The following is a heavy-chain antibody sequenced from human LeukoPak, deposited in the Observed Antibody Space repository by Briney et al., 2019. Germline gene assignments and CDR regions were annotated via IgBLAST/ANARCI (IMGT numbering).Heavy chain of an antibody. CDR3: AKDRSMTTVTPFDN. D-gene: IGHD4-17*01. J-gene: IGHJ4*02. Sequence: GGSLRLSCAASGFTFSSYSMNWVRQAPGKGLEWVAFIRYDGSNRFYADSVRGRFTISRDNSKNTVYLQMNSLRAEDTAVYCCAKDRSMTTVTPFDNWGQGTLVAVSS. V-gene: IGHV3-30*02. CDR1: GFTFSSYS. CDR2: IRYDGSNR.